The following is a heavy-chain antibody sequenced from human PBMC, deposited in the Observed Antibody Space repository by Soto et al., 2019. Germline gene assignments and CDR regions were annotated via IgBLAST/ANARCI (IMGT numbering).Heavy chain of an antibody. CDR2: IYYSGST. CDR3: ARWNGWLQTVYYFDY. J-gene: IGHJ4*02. CDR1: GGSISSSSYY. D-gene: IGHD5-12*01. V-gene: IGHV4-39*01. Sequence: QLQLQESGPGLVKPSETLSLTCTVSGGSISSSSYYWGWIRQPPGKGLEWIGSIYYSGSTYYNPSLKSRVTIAVDTSKNQFSLKLSSVTAADTAVYYCARWNGWLQTVYYFDYWGQGTLFTVSS.